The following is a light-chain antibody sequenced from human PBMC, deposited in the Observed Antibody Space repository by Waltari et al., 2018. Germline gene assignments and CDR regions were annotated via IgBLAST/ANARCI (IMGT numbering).Light chain of an antibody. Sequence: QSALTQPASVSGSPGQSITISCTGTSSDVGAYNYVSWYQQHPDKAPKLMIFDVSNRPSGVSIRFSGSKSGNTTSLTISGLQAEDEADYYCSSYISSSTLELFGGGTSLTVL. CDR1: SSDVGAYNY. J-gene: IGLJ2*01. CDR3: SSYISSSTLEL. V-gene: IGLV2-14*03. CDR2: DVS.